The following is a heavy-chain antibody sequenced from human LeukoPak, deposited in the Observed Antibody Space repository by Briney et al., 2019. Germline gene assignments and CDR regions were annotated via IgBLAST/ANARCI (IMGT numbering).Heavy chain of an antibody. J-gene: IGHJ4*02. V-gene: IGHV3-23*01. CDR2: ISGSGGST. CDR3: AKDRIAARPIYYFDY. Sequence: PGGSLRLSRAASGFTFSSYAMSWVRQAPGKGLEWVSAISGSGGSTYYADSVKGRFTISRDNSKNTLYLQMNSLRAEDTAVYYCAKDRIAARPIYYFDYWGQGTLVTVSS. CDR1: GFTFSSYA. D-gene: IGHD6-6*01.